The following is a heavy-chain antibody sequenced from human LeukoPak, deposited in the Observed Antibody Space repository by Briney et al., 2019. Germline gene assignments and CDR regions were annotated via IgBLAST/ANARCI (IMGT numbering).Heavy chain of an antibody. V-gene: IGHV3-23*01. CDR3: AKSPGYWTHDY. CDR2: ITGNGVTA. J-gene: IGHJ4*02. D-gene: IGHD1-1*01. CDR1: GFTFSSYS. Sequence: GGSLRLSCAASGFTFSSYSMNWVRQAPGKGLEWVSSITGNGVTAYYAGSVRGRFTVSTDSSKSTLYLQMNSLRAEDTAIYYCAKSPGYWTHDYWGQGILVTVST.